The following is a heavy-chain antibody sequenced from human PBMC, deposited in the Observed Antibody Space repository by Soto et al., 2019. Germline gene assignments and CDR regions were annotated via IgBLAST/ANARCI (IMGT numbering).Heavy chain of an antibody. D-gene: IGHD5-12*01. Sequence: EVQLVESGGGLVQPGGSLRLSCAASGFTVSSNYMSWVRQAPGKGLEWVSVIYSGGSTYYADSVKGRFTISRHHSKNTLYLQMNSLRAEDTAVYYCARVGYSGYNDAFDIWGQGTMVTVSS. CDR2: IYSGGST. CDR1: GFTVSSNY. J-gene: IGHJ3*02. CDR3: ARVGYSGYNDAFDI. V-gene: IGHV3-53*04.